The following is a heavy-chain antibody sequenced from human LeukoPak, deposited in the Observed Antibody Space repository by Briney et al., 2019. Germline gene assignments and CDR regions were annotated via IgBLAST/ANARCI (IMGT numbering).Heavy chain of an antibody. J-gene: IGHJ4*02. CDR1: GGSISSSSYY. V-gene: IGHV4-39*07. D-gene: IGHD5-18*01. Sequence: SETLSLTCTVSGGSISSSSYYWGWIRQPPGKGLEWIGSIYYSGSTYYNPSLKSRVTISVDTSKNQFSLKLSSVTAADTAVYYCARDFDTAMVTPYFDYWGQGTLVTVSS. CDR2: IYYSGST. CDR3: ARDFDTAMVTPYFDY.